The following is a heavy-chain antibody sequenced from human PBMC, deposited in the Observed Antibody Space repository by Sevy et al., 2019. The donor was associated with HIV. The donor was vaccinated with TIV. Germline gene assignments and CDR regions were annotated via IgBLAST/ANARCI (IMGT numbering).Heavy chain of an antibody. CDR3: AKGRVTMVRGAPDY. J-gene: IGHJ4*02. CDR1: GFTFSSYA. CDR2: ISGSGGST. D-gene: IGHD3-10*01. Sequence: GGSLRLSCAASGFTFSSYAMSWVRQAPGKGLEWVSAISGSGGSTYYADSVKGRFTVSRDNSKNTLYLQMNSLRAEDTAVYYCAKGRVTMVRGAPDYWGQGTLVTVSS. V-gene: IGHV3-23*01.